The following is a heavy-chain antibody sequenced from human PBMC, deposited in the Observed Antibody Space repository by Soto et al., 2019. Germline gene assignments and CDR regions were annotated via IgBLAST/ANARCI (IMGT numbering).Heavy chain of an antibody. CDR3: AKDRTRTTVTYYYYGMDV. CDR2: ISYDGSNK. D-gene: IGHD4-17*01. CDR1: GFTFSSYG. V-gene: IGHV3-30*18. J-gene: IGHJ6*02. Sequence: QVQLVESGGGVVQPGRSLRLSCAASGFTFSSYGMHWVRQAPGKGLEWVAVISYDGSNKYYADSVKGRFTISRDNSKNTLYLQMNSLRAEDTAVYYCAKDRTRTTVTYYYYGMDVWGQGTTVTVSS.